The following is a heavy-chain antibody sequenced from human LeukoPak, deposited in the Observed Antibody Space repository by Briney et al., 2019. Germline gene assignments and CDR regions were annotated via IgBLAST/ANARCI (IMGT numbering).Heavy chain of an antibody. CDR3: ARGPSGAAAGYLSGAFLNY. V-gene: IGHV1-2*02. Sequence: ASVKVSCKASGYTFTVYYLHWVRQAPGQGLGWMGWLNPNSGGTNYAQKLQGRVTMTRDTSITTAYLELSRLKSDDTAVYYCARGPSGAAAGYLSGAFLNYWGQGTLVTVSS. CDR2: LNPNSGGT. D-gene: IGHD2-15*01. J-gene: IGHJ4*02. CDR1: GYTFTVYY.